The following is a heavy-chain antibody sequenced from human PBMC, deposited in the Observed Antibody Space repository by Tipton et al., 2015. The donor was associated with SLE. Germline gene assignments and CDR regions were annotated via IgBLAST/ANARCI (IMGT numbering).Heavy chain of an antibody. CDR3: ARDPGSGNSDLGY. J-gene: IGHJ4*02. CDR1: GGSISSYY. D-gene: IGHD4-23*01. Sequence: TLSLTCTVSGGSISSYYWSWIRQPPGKGLEWIGYIYYSGSTNYNPSLKSRVTISVDTSKNQFSLKLSSVTAADTAVYYRARDPGSGNSDLGYWGQGTLVTVSS. CDR2: IYYSGST. V-gene: IGHV4-59*01.